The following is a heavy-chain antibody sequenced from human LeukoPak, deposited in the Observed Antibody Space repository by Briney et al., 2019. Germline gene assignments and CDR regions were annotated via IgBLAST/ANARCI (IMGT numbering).Heavy chain of an antibody. J-gene: IGHJ3*02. CDR1: GGSISSYY. V-gene: IGHV4-59*08. CDR2: IYYSGST. CDR3: ARRSVMTAINFNAFDI. Sequence: SETLSLTCTVSGGSISSYYWSWIRQPPGKGLERIGYIYYSGSTNYNPSLKSRVTISVDTSKNQFSLKLSSVTAADTAVYYCARRSVMTAINFNAFDIWGQGTMVTVSS. D-gene: IGHD2-21*02.